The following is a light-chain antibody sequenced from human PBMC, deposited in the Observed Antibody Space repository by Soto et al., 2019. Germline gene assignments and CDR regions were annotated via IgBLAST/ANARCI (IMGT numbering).Light chain of an antibody. Sequence: QSVLTQPPSASGTPGQGVTISCSGGSSNIGSNSVSWYQQLPGTAPKLLIYSNNQRPSGVPDRFSGSKSGASASLAISGLQSGDEADYYCAAWDDGLNGYVFGTGTKVTGL. CDR1: SSNIGSNS. CDR2: SNN. CDR3: AAWDDGLNGYV. V-gene: IGLV1-44*01. J-gene: IGLJ1*01.